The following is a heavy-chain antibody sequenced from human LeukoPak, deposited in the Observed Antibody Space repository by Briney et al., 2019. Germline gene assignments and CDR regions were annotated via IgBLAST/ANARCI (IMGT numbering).Heavy chain of an antibody. V-gene: IGHV1-8*01. J-gene: IGHJ6*02. CDR3: ARLAGHSGIAYGMDV. CDR2: MNPNSGNT. CDR1: GYTFTSYD. Sequence: ASVKVSCKASGYTFTSYDINWVRQDTGQGLEWMGWMNPNSGNTGYAQKFQGRVTMTRNTSISTAYMELSSLRSEDTAVYYCARLAGHSGIAYGMDVWGQGTTVTVSS. D-gene: IGHD1-26*01.